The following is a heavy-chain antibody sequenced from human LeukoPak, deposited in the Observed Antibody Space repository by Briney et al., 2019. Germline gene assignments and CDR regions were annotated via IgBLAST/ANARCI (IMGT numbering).Heavy chain of an antibody. J-gene: IGHJ4*02. CDR2: ISYSAGT. Sequence: SETLSLTRTVSGGSINNCYWNWIRQPPGNGLEWIGYISYSAGTNYNPSLKSRVTISVDTSKNQFSLKLTSVTAADTAVYYCATGGDTSGYFYYFDSWAQGTLVTVSS. V-gene: IGHV4-59*01. D-gene: IGHD3-22*01. CDR3: ATGGDTSGYFYYFDS. CDR1: GGSINNCY.